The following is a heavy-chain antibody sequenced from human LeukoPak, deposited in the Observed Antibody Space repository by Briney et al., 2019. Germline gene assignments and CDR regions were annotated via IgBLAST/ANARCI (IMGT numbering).Heavy chain of an antibody. D-gene: IGHD3-16*01. CDR3: ARVPTALTGGVDY. CDR1: GYTFTGYY. J-gene: IGHJ4*02. V-gene: IGHV1-2*02. Sequence: ASVKVSGTASGYTFTGYYMHWVRQAPGQGLEWMGWINPNSGGTNYTQKFQGRVTMTRDTSISTAYMELSRLRSEDTAVYYCARVPTALTGGVDYWGQGTLVTVSS. CDR2: INPNSGGT.